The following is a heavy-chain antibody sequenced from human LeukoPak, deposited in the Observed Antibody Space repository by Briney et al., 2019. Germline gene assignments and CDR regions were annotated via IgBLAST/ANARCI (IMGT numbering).Heavy chain of an antibody. V-gene: IGHV3-23*01. J-gene: IGHJ4*02. D-gene: IGHD3-22*01. CDR3: AKTKTLDYYDSSGYYYFYFDY. Sequence: GGSLRLSCAASGFTFSSYGMSWVRQAPGKGLEWVSAISGSGGNTYYADPVKGRFTISRDNSKNTLYLQMNSLRAEDTAIYYCAKTKTLDYYDSSGYYYFYFDYWGQGTLVTVSS. CDR1: GFTFSSYG. CDR2: ISGSGGNT.